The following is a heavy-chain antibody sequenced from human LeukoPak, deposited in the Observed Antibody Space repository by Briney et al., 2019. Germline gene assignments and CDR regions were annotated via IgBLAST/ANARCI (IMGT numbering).Heavy chain of an antibody. CDR1: GGSVSSGSYY. J-gene: IGHJ4*02. CDR2: IYYSGST. D-gene: IGHD2-15*01. Sequence: SETLSLTCTVSGGSVSSGSYYWSWIRQPPGKGLEWIGYIYYSGSTNYNPSLKSRVTISVDTSKNQFSLKLSSVTAADTAVYYCARDPRGKRYCSGGSCYIIWGQGTLVTVSS. CDR3: ARDPRGKRYCSGGSCYII. V-gene: IGHV4-61*01.